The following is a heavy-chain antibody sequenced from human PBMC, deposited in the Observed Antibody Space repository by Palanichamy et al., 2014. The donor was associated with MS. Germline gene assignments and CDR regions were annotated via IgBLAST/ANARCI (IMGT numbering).Heavy chain of an antibody. Sequence: QVQLVQSGAEVKKPGASVKVSCKASGYTFTGYYMHWVRQAPGQGLEWMGWINPNSGGTNYAQKFQGRVTMTRDTSISTAYMELSRLRSDDTAVHYCARGGGGSGVTDAFDIWGQGTMVTVSS. D-gene: IGHD3-10*01. J-gene: IGHJ3*02. V-gene: IGHV1-2*02. CDR2: INPNSGGT. CDR1: GYTFTGYY. CDR3: ARGGGGSGVTDAFDI.